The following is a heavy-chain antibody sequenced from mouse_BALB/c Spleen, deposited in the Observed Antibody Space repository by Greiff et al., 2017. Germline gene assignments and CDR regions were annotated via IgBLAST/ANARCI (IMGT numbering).Heavy chain of an antibody. J-gene: IGHJ4*01. CDR1: GFTFSSYA. D-gene: IGHD1-1*01. V-gene: IGHV5-9-4*01. CDR3: ARDYYGSSYLYYYAMDY. Sequence: EVQLVESGGGLVKPGGSLKLSCAASGFTFSSYAMSWVRQSPEKRLEWVAEISSGGSYTYYPDTVTGRFTISRDNAKNTLYLEMSSLRSEDTAMYYCARDYYGSSYLYYYAMDYWGQGTSVTVSS. CDR2: ISSGGSYT.